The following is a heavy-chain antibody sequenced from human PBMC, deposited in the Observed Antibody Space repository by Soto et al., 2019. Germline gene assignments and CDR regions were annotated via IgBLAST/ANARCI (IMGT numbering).Heavy chain of an antibody. CDR1: GDAISTDCYY. Sequence: VQLQESGPGLVKPSQTLSLTCTVSGDAISTDCYYWSWIRRHPGKGLAWIGYIYYSGSTYYNPSLKSRVTISVDTPKNQFSPKLSSVTVADTAVYYCARSVFPWGQGTLVTFSS. CDR3: ARSVFP. CDR2: IYYSGST. V-gene: IGHV4-31*03. J-gene: IGHJ5*02.